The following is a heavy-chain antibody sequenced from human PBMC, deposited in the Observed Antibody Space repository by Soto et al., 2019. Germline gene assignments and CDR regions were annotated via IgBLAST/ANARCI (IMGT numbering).Heavy chain of an antibody. J-gene: IGHJ4*02. Sequence: EVQLLESGGGLVQPGGSLRLSCAASGFTFSSYAMSWVRQAPGKGLEWVSIIGVGGGDRYYPESVKGRFTISRDNSRDTLYLEMNSRRDEDTAVYYCAIVRFGELVWGQGTLVTVSS. CDR1: GFTFSSYA. V-gene: IGHV3-23*01. CDR2: IGVGGGDR. D-gene: IGHD3-10*01. CDR3: AIVRFGELV.